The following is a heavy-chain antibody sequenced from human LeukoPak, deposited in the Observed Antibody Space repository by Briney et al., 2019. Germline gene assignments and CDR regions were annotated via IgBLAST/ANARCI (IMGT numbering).Heavy chain of an antibody. D-gene: IGHD2-2*01. Sequence: GGSLRLSCAASGSTFSSYSMNWVRQAPGKGLEWVSSISSSSSYIYYADSVKGRFTISRDNAKNSLYLQMNSLRAEDTAVYYCARESVVVPAANYYGMDVWGKGTTVTVSS. J-gene: IGHJ6*04. CDR1: GSTFSSYS. CDR2: ISSSSSYI. CDR3: ARESVVVPAANYYGMDV. V-gene: IGHV3-21*01.